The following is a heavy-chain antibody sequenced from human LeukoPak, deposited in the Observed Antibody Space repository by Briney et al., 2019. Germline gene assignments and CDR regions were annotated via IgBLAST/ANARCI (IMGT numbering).Heavy chain of an antibody. D-gene: IGHD3-3*01. Sequence: GGSLRLSCAASGFTFSSYAMSWVRQAPWKGLEWVLAISGSGGSTYYADSVKGRFTISRDNSKNTLYLQMNSLRAEDTAVYYCATLYYDFWSAPGGNAFDIWGQGTMVSVSS. CDR1: GFTFSSYA. V-gene: IGHV3-23*01. CDR3: ATLYYDFWSAPGGNAFDI. J-gene: IGHJ3*02. CDR2: ISGSGGST.